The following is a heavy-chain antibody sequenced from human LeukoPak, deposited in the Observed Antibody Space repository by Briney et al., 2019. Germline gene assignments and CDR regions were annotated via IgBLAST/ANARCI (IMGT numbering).Heavy chain of an antibody. CDR3: AKEVSDFGPMDV. J-gene: IGHJ6*03. CDR2: IRFDGSNK. D-gene: IGHD3-3*01. Sequence: GRSLRLSCAASGFTFSSYGIHWVRQAPGKGLEWVAFIRFDGSNKYYADSVKGRFTISRDNSKNTLYLQMNSLRAEDTAVYYCAKEVSDFGPMDVWGKGTTVTVSS. CDR1: GFTFSSYG. V-gene: IGHV3-30*02.